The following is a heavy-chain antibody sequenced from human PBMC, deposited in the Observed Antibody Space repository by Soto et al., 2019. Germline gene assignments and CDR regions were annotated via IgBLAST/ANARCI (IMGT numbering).Heavy chain of an antibody. D-gene: IGHD3-16*01. CDR3: AREFPYYVSSDSYLDY. CDR2: VYDTGST. Sequence: PSETLSLTCAVSGYSISSGYYWGWIRQPPGKGLEWIGSVYDTGSTYYNPSLKSRITVTPDTSKNQFSLHLNSVTPEDTAVYYCAREFPYYVSSDSYLDYWGQGALVTVSS. V-gene: IGHV4-38-2*02. J-gene: IGHJ4*02. CDR1: GYSISSGYY.